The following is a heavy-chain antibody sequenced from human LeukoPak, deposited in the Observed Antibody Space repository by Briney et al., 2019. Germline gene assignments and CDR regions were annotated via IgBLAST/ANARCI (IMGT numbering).Heavy chain of an antibody. J-gene: IGHJ4*02. CDR1: GGTFSSYA. CDR2: IIPIFGTA. Sequence: ASVKVSCKASGGTFSSYAISWVRQAPGQGLEWMGGIIPIFGTANYAQKFQGRVTITTDESTSTAYMELSSLRSEDTAVYYCVKDSGSFSFDYWGQGTLITVSS. D-gene: IGHD1-26*01. CDR3: VKDSGSFSFDY. V-gene: IGHV1-69*05.